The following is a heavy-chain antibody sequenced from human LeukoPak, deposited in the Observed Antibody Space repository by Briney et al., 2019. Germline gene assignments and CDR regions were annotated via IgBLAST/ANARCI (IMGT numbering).Heavy chain of an antibody. D-gene: IGHD3-3*01. Sequence: PSETLSLTCAVSCYSISSGYYWGWIRQPPGKGLEWIGSIYHSGSTYYNPSLKSRVTISVNTSKNQFSLKLRSVTAADTAVYYCARREPYYDLWSGNAFDIWGQGTMVTVSS. CDR2: IYHSGST. CDR1: CYSISSGYY. J-gene: IGHJ3*02. CDR3: ARREPYYDLWSGNAFDI. V-gene: IGHV4-38-2*01.